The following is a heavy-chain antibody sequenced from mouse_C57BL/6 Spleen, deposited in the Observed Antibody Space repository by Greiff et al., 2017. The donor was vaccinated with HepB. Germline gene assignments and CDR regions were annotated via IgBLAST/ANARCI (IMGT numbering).Heavy chain of an antibody. V-gene: IGHV1-82*01. J-gene: IGHJ3*01. CDR1: GYAFSSSW. Sequence: VKLMESGPELVKPGASVKISCKASGYAFSSSWMNWVKQRPGKGLEWIGRIYPGDGDTKYNGKFKGKATLTADKSSSKAYRQLSSLTSEDSAVYFCAREGYDPDWVAYWGQGTLVTVSA. CDR2: IYPGDGDT. D-gene: IGHD2-10*02. CDR3: AREGYDPDWVAY.